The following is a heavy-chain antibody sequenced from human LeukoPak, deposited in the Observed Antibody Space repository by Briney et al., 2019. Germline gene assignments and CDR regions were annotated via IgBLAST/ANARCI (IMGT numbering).Heavy chain of an antibody. V-gene: IGHV4-34*01. CDR2: INHSGST. CDR1: GGSFRGYY. CDR3: ARAAYDFWSGSNFDY. D-gene: IGHD3-3*01. Sequence: SETLSLTCAVYGGSFRGYYWSWIRQPPGKGLEWIGEINHSGSTNYKPSLKSRVTISVDTSKNQFSLKLSSVTAADTAVYYCARAAYDFWSGSNFDYWGQGTLVTVSS. J-gene: IGHJ4*02.